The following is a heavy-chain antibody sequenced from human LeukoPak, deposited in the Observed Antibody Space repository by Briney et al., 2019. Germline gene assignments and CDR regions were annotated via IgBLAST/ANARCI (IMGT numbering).Heavy chain of an antibody. CDR2: IIAYNGNT. CDR3: ARGLGYSSSWYAAGINYNWFDP. J-gene: IGHJ5*02. Sequence: GASVKVSCKASGYTFTSYGISWVRQAPGQGLEWMGWIIAYNGNTNYAQKLQGRVTMTTDTSTSTAYMELSSLRSEDTAVYYCARGLGYSSSWYAAGINYNWFDPWGQGTLVTVSS. CDR1: GYTFTSYG. D-gene: IGHD6-13*01. V-gene: IGHV1-18*01.